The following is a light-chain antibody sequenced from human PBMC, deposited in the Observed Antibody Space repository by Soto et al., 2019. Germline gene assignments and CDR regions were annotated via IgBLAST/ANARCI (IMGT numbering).Light chain of an antibody. CDR1: SSDVGEYKY. V-gene: IGLV2-14*03. Sequence: QSALPQPASVSGSPGQSITISCTETSSDVGEYKYVSWYQQHPGTAPKLIIYDVSNRPSGVSNRCSGSKSGSTASLTISGLQAEDEADYYCSAYTTSIALYVFGAGTKLTVL. J-gene: IGLJ1*01. CDR3: SAYTTSIALYV. CDR2: DVS.